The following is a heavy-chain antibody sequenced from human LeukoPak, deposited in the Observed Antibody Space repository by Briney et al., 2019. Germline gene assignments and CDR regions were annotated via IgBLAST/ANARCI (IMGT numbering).Heavy chain of an antibody. CDR1: GYTFTGYY. CDR3: ATDIFDTAMVIGRAFDI. CDR2: INPNSGGT. D-gene: IGHD5-18*01. V-gene: IGHV1-2*02. J-gene: IGHJ3*02. Sequence: ASVKVSCKASGYTFTGYYMHWVRQAPGQGLEWMGWINPNSGGTNYAQKFQGRVTMTRDTSISTAYMELSSLRSEDTAVYYCATDIFDTAMVIGRAFDIWGQGTMVTVSS.